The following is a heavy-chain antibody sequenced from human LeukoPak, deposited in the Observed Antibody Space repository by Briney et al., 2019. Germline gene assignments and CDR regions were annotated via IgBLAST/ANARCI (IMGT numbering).Heavy chain of an antibody. CDR2: IYYSRST. CDR1: GDSIRSFY. J-gene: IGHJ4*02. CDR3: ARDPGGSADY. V-gene: IGHV4-59*01. D-gene: IGHD2-15*01. Sequence: PSETLSLTCTVSGDSIRSFYWSWIRQPPGKGLEWTGHIYYSRSTNYNPSLKSRVTISVDMSKNQFSLKMTSVNAADTAVYYCARDPGGSADYWGQGTLVTVSS.